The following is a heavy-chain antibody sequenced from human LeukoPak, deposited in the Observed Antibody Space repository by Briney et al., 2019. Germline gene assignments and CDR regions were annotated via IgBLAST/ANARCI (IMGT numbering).Heavy chain of an antibody. Sequence: SETLYLTCTVSGGSISSYYWSWIRQPPGKGLEWIGYIYYSGSTNYNPSLKSRVTISVDTSKNQFSLKLSSVTAADTAVCYCARLGYSGYDYIDYWGQGTLVTVSS. CDR1: GGSISSYY. J-gene: IGHJ4*02. CDR2: IYYSGST. D-gene: IGHD5-12*01. V-gene: IGHV4-59*01. CDR3: ARLGYSGYDYIDY.